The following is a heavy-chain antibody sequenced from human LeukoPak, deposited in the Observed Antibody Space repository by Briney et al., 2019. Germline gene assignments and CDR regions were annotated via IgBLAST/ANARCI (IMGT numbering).Heavy chain of an antibody. CDR1: GFTVTNDY. J-gene: IGHJ4*01. V-gene: IGHV3-66*01. D-gene: IGHD6-13*01. Sequence: GGSLRLSCAVSGFTVTNDYMNWVRQAPGKGLEWVSIIYSGGSTYYADSVKGRFTVSRDSSNNTLFLQMSNLRADDSGLYYCATDVRSSPLGFWGHGTLVTVSS. CDR2: IYSGGST. CDR3: ATDVRSSPLGF.